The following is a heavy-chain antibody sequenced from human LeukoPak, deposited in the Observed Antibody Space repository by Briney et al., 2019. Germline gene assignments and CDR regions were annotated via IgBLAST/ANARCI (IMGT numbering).Heavy chain of an antibody. CDR3: ARDGYPLDYYYYGMDV. V-gene: IGHV4-59*12. J-gene: IGHJ6*02. D-gene: IGHD6-13*01. CDR2: IYYSGSS. Sequence: SETLSLTCNVSGGSISGYHWSWIRQPPGKGLEWLGYIYYSGSSNYNPSLKSRVTISVDTSKNQFSLKLSSVTAADTAVYYCARDGYPLDYYYYGMDVWGQGTTVTVSS. CDR1: GGSISGYH.